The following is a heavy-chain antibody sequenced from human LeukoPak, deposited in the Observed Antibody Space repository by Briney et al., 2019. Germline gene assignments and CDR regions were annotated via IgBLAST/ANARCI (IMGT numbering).Heavy chain of an antibody. V-gene: IGHV4-31*03. Sequence: SETLSLTCTVSGGSISSGGYYWSWIRQHPGNGLEWIGYIYYSGSTYYNPSLKSRVTISVDTSKNQFSLKLSSVTAADTAVYYCARAVGGYYSHWFDYWGQGTLVTVSS. D-gene: IGHD3-22*01. J-gene: IGHJ4*02. CDR3: ARAVGGYYSHWFDY. CDR2: IYYSGST. CDR1: GGSISSGGYY.